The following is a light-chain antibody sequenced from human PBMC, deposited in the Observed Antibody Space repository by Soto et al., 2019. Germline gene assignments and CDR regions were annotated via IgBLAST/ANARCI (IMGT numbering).Light chain of an antibody. J-gene: IGKJ5*01. Sequence: IELTQSPGTLSLSSGERATLSCRASQSVSSRLAWYQHKPGQAPRLLISGASSRATGIPDRFSGSGSGTDFTLTISRLEPEDFALYYCQQYGGSPITFGQGTRLEI. V-gene: IGKV3-20*01. CDR1: QSVSSR. CDR3: QQYGGSPIT. CDR2: GAS.